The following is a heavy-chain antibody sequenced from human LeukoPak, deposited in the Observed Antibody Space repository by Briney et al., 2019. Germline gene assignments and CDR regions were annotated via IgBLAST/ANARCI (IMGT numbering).Heavy chain of an antibody. D-gene: IGHD3-3*01. Sequence: PGGSLRLSCEASGFTFSSYSMNWVRQAPGKGLEWVSSISSSSSYIYYADSVKGRFTISRDNAKNSLYLQMNSLRAEDTAVYYCARAGHYDFWSGYLFSFLAMDVWGQGTTVTVSS. CDR3: ARAGHYDFWSGYLFSFLAMDV. CDR2: ISSSSSYI. J-gene: IGHJ6*02. V-gene: IGHV3-21*01. CDR1: GFTFSSYS.